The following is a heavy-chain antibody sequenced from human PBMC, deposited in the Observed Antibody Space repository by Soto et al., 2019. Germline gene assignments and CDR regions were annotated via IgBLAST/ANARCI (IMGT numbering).Heavy chain of an antibody. Sequence: SETLSLTCTVSGGSISSGDYYWSWIRQPPGKGLEWIGYIYYSGSTYYNPSLKCRVTISVDTSKNQFSLKLSSVTAADTAVYYCARADYYGSGSYLGFDYWGQGPLVTVSS. CDR1: GGSISSGDYY. D-gene: IGHD3-10*01. J-gene: IGHJ4*02. CDR2: IYYSGST. V-gene: IGHV4-30-4*01. CDR3: ARADYYGSGSYLGFDY.